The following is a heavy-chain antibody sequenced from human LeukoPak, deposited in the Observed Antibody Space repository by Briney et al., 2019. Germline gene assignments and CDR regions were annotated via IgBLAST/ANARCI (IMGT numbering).Heavy chain of an antibody. CDR3: AREGDIVVVVAAPDAFDI. D-gene: IGHD2-15*01. CDR2: IIIISSYI. V-gene: IGHV3-21*01. CDR1: GFTFIGNS. J-gene: IGHJ3*02. Sequence: GGSRRLSVAASGFTFIGNSLNWFGQAPGKGRGWFSSIIIISSYIYYADSVKGRFTISRDNAKNSLYLQMNSLRAEDTAVYYCAREGDIVVVVAAPDAFDIWGQGTMVTVST.